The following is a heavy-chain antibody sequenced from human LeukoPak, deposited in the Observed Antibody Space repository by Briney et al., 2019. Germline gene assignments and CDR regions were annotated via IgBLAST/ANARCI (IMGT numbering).Heavy chain of an antibody. CDR1: GYTLNELS. J-gene: IGHJ6*04. CDR2: FDPEDGET. D-gene: IGHD3-22*01. CDR3: ATVGSGSSGYYPSYYYGMDV. Sequence: ASVTVSCQVSGYTLNELSMHWLRQAPGKGREGMGGFDPEDGETIYAQKFQGRVTMTGDTSTDTAYMELSSLRSEDTAVYYCATVGSGSSGYYPSYYYGMDVWGKGTTVIVSS. V-gene: IGHV1-24*01.